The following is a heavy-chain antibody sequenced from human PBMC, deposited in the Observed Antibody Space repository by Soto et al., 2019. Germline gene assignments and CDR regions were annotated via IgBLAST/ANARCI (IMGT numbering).Heavy chain of an antibody. CDR3: ARDGWVVVAGLDY. J-gene: IGHJ4*02. CDR2: MWYDGSNK. V-gene: IGHV3-33*01. Sequence: QVQLVETGGGVVQPGRSLRLSCAASGFTFSTYGMHWVRQAPGKGLEWVAGMWYDGSNKYYADSVKGRFNISRDNSKNTLYLQMNSLRAEDTAVYYCARDGWVVVAGLDYWGQGTLVTVSS. CDR1: GFTFSTYG. D-gene: IGHD2-15*01.